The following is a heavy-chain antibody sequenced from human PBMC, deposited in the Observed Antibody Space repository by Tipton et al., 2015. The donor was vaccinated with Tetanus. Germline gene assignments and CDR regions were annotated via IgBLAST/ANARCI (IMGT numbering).Heavy chain of an antibody. J-gene: IGHJ4*02. CDR2: IKQDGSEK. D-gene: IGHD2-8*02. CDR3: ARSTGFDY. CDR1: GFTFSSYW. Sequence: CAASGFTFSSYWMSWVRQAPGKGLEWVANIKQDGSEKYYVDSVNGRFTISRDNAKNSLYLQMNSLRAEDTAVYYWARSTGFDYWGQGTLVTVSS. V-gene: IGHV3-7*01.